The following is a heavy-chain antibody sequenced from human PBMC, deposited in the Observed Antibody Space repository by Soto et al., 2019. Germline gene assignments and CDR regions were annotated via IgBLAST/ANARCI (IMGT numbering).Heavy chain of an antibody. J-gene: IGHJ4*02. CDR2: INAGDGNT. D-gene: IGHD6-19*01. Sequence: ASVKVSCKASGYTFTCYPMHWMRQAPGQRLEWMAWINAGDGNTEYSQEFQGGVTITGDTSASTAYMELRCLRSEDTAVFFCARAVAVPADFDYWGQGTLVTVSS. CDR1: GYTFTCYP. V-gene: IGHV1-3*01. CDR3: ARAVAVPADFDY.